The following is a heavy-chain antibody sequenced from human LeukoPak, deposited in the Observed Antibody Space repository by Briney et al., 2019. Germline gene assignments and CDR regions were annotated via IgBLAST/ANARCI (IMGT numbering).Heavy chain of an antibody. Sequence: ASVKVSCKASGYTFTGYYKHWVRQAPGQGLEWMGWINPNSGGTNYAQKFQGRVTMTRDTSISTAYMELSRLRSDDTAVYYCARSGAYGDYVDYWGQGTLVTVSS. D-gene: IGHD4-17*01. CDR3: ARSGAYGDYVDY. CDR1: GYTFTGYY. J-gene: IGHJ4*02. CDR2: INPNSGGT. V-gene: IGHV1-2*02.